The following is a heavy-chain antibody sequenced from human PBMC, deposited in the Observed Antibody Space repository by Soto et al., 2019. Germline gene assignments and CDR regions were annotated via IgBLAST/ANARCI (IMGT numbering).Heavy chain of an antibody. Sequence: SETLSLTCTVPGGSISSSSYYWGWIRQPPGEGLEWIGSIYYSGSTYYNPSLKSRVTISVDTSKNQFSLKLSSVTAADTAVYYCARQDDYIWGSYRLYYFDYWGQGTLVTVSS. CDR2: IYYSGST. D-gene: IGHD3-16*02. CDR3: ARQDDYIWGSYRLYYFDY. J-gene: IGHJ4*02. CDR1: GGSISSSSYY. V-gene: IGHV4-39*01.